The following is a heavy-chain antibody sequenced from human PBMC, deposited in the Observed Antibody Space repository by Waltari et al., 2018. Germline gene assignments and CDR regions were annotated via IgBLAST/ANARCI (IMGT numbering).Heavy chain of an antibody. D-gene: IGHD3-16*01. V-gene: IGHV1-3*01. CDR2: NNAGNGKK. Sequence: QVQLVQSGAEVKKPGASVKVSCKASGYTFTSYAMHWVRQAPGQRLEWMGWNNAGNGKKKYSQKFKGRVTITRDTSASTAYMELSSLRSEDTAVYYCARDRGIEAEIMITFGDPGAPDAFDIWGQGTMVTVSS. J-gene: IGHJ3*02. CDR1: GYTFTSYA. CDR3: ARDRGIEAEIMITFGDPGAPDAFDI.